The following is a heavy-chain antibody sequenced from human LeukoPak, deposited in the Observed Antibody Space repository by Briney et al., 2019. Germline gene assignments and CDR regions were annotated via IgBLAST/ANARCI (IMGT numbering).Heavy chain of an antibody. CDR2: IKRDGSEK. J-gene: IGHJ4*02. CDR3: ARVSYYDKEGFDS. V-gene: IGHV3-7*04. D-gene: IGHD3-22*01. CDR1: GFTFINYW. Sequence: GGSLRLSCAASGFTFINYWMSWVRQAPGKGLEWVANIKRDGSEKYYVDSVKGRFTISRDSAKNSLYLQMNSLRAEDTAVYYCARVSYYDKEGFDSWGQGTLVTVSS.